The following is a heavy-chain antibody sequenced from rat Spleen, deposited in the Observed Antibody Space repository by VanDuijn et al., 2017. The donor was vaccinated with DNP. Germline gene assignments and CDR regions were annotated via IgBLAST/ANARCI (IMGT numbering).Heavy chain of an antibody. J-gene: IGHJ2*01. Sequence: EVKLVESGGGFVQPGRSLKLSCAASGFTFSDYNMAWVRQAPKKGLEWVATVVYDGSRTYYRDSVKGRFTISRDNAKSSLYLQMDSLRSEDTATYYCTTDVYGPDYWGQGVMVTVSS. CDR2: VVYDGSRT. D-gene: IGHD1-11*01. V-gene: IGHV5S10*01. CDR3: TTDVYGPDY. CDR1: GFTFSDYN.